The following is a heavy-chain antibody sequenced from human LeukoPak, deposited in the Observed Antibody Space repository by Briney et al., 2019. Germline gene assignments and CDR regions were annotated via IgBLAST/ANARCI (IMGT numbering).Heavy chain of an antibody. CDR2: INHSGST. J-gene: IGHJ4*02. D-gene: IGHD3-9*01. CDR1: GGSISSYY. CDR3: ARLSRDILTGYYSD. V-gene: IGHV4-34*01. Sequence: SETLSLTCTVSGGSISSYYWSWIRQPPGKGLEWIGEINHSGSTNYNPSLKSRVTISVDTSKNQFSLKLSSVTAADTAVYYCARLSRDILTGYYSDWGQGTLVTVSS.